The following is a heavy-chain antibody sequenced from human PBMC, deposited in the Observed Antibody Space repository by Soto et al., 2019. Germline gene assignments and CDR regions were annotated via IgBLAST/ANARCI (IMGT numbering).Heavy chain of an antibody. CDR1: GYTFTGYY. CDR2: INPNSGGT. CDR3: ASACRDGYNCLDY. D-gene: IGHD5-12*01. J-gene: IGHJ4*02. V-gene: IGHV1-2*04. Sequence: ASVKVSCKASGYTFTGYYIHWVRQAPGQGLEWMGWINPNSGGTNYAQKFQGWVTMTRDTSISTAYMELSRLTSDDTAVYYCASACRDGYNCLDYWGQGTLVTVSS.